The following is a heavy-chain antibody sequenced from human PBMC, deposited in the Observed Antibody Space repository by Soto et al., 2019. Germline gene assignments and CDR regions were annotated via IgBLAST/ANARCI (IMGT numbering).Heavy chain of an antibody. Sequence: QVQLQESGPGLVKPSGTLSLTCAVSGGSISSSNWWSWVRQPPGKGLEWIGETHHSGTTNYNPSLKSRVTISVDKSKNQSALKLSSVTAADTAVYYCAREGSGSSFFDYWGQGTLVTVSS. CDR2: THHSGTT. CDR1: GGSISSSNW. J-gene: IGHJ4*02. V-gene: IGHV4-4*02. CDR3: AREGSGSSFFDY. D-gene: IGHD3-10*01.